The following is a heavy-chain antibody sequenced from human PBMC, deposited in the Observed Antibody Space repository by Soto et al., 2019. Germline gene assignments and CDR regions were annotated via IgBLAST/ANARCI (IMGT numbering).Heavy chain of an antibody. Sequence: QVQLVESGGGVVQPGRSLRLSCAASGFTFSSYAMHWVRQAPGKGLEWVAVISYDGSNKYYADSVKGRFTISRDNSKNXLYLQMNSLRAEDTAVYYCAIGPQYSSSWAGSFDYWGQGTLVTVSS. CDR2: ISYDGSNK. CDR3: AIGPQYSSSWAGSFDY. CDR1: GFTFSSYA. J-gene: IGHJ4*02. V-gene: IGHV3-30-3*01. D-gene: IGHD6-13*01.